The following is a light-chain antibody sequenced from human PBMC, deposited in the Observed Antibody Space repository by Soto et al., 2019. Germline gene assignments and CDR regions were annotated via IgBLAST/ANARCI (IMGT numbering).Light chain of an antibody. CDR2: VAS. CDR3: QKYDDWLRLT. CDR1: QSVNIY. Sequence: IMMNQSPATLSVSPGERATLSCRASQSVNIYLAWYQQKPGQAPRLLLFVASYKAPRIPARFSGSGSGTEYNLTISTLHSEDFAVYFCQKYDDWLRLTFGGGSKV. J-gene: IGKJ4*01. V-gene: IGKV3D-15*01.